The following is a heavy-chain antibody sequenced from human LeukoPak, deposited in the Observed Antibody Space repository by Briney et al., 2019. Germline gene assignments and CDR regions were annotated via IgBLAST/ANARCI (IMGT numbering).Heavy chain of an antibody. CDR3: ARDHPDYGDYCFDY. Sequence: PSETLSLTCTVSGGSISSSSYYWGWIRQPPGKGLEWIGRIYTSGSTNYNPSLKSRVTISVDTSKNQFSLKLSSVTAADTAVYYCARDHPDYGDYCFDYWGQGTLATVSS. CDR2: IYTSGST. J-gene: IGHJ4*02. V-gene: IGHV4-61*02. CDR1: GGSISSSSYY. D-gene: IGHD4-17*01.